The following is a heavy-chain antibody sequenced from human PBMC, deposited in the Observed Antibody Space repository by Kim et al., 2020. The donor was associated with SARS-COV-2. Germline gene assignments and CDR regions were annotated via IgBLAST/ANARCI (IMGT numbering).Heavy chain of an antibody. CDR1: GYTFTDYY. Sequence: ASVKVSCKASGYTFTDYYIHWVRQAPGQGLEWMASMNPDNGGTNEPQKFEERVTLTRDTSITTAYMELRRLQSDDTAVYYCARGNRVWIAESFDFWGQGTLVTVSS. CDR2: MNPDNGGT. D-gene: IGHD3-10*01. V-gene: IGHV1-2*02. J-gene: IGHJ4*02. CDR3: ARGNRVWIAESFDF.